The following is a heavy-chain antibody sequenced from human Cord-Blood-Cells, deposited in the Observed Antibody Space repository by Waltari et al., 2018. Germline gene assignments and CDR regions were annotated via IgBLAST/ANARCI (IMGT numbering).Heavy chain of an antibody. CDR2: LPPRAGVA. Sequence: QVQLVQSGAEVKKPGSSVKVSCKASGGTFSSYYISWVRQAPRQGLEWMGRLPPRAGVANGAHEFQGRVTSTADKPTSTAYKELSSLGYDYTAVYYWARDGPAAGNAYDIWGQGTMVTVSS. V-gene: IGHV1-69*09. D-gene: IGHD2-15*01. CDR1: GGTFSSYY. CDR3: ARDGPAAGNAYDI. J-gene: IGHJ3*02.